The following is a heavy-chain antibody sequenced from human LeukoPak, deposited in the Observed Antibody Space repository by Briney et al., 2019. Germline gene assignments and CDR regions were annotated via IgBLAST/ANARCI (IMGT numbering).Heavy chain of an antibody. CDR2: ISWNSGRI. CDR3: ARAATAAARIYYYMDV. J-gene: IGHJ6*03. D-gene: IGHD6-6*01. V-gene: IGHV3-9*01. CDR1: GFTFDDYA. Sequence: GGSLRLSCAASGFTFDDYAMHWVRQAPGKGLEWVSGISWNSGRIGYADSVKGRFTISRDNAENSLYLQMNSLRAEDTAVYYCARAATAAARIYYYMDVWGKGTTVTVSS.